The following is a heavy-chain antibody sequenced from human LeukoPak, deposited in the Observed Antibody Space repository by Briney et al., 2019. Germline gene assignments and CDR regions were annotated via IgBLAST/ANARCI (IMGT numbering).Heavy chain of an antibody. CDR1: GYTFTGYY. J-gene: IGHJ4*02. CDR2: INPNSGGT. Sequence: ASVKVSCKASGYTFTGYYMHWVRQAPGQGLEWMGWINPNSGGTNYAQKFQGRVTMTRDTSISTAYMELSRLRSDDTAVYYCAREYKLRWELFSLGYWGQGTLVTVSA. CDR3: AREYKLRWELFSLGY. D-gene: IGHD1-26*01. V-gene: IGHV1-2*02.